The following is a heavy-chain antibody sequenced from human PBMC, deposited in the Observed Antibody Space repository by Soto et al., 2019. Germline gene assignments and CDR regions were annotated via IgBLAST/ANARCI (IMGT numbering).Heavy chain of an antibody. Sequence: QVQLQESGPGLEKPSETLSLTCTVSGGSISSYYWSWIRQPPGKGLEWIGYIYYRGSTNYNPSLKSRVTISVDTSKNQFSLKLSSVTAADTAVYYCARSGIVATISDAYYYYYGMDVWGQGTTVTVSS. D-gene: IGHD5-12*01. CDR1: GGSISSYY. J-gene: IGHJ6*02. CDR3: ARSGIVATISDAYYYYYGMDV. CDR2: IYYRGST. V-gene: IGHV4-59*01.